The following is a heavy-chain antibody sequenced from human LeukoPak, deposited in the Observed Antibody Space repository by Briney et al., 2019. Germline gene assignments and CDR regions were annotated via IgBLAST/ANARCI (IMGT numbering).Heavy chain of an antibody. V-gene: IGHV3-74*01. CDR1: GGTFSSFW. CDR3: ARGGGGLGY. J-gene: IGHJ4*02. D-gene: IGHD3-16*01. CDR2: IKGDGSST. Sequence: PWGSLTLSCAVSGGTFSSFWLHWVRQAPRKGLEWVSSIKGDGSSTNYADSVKGRFTISRDNAKNTLYLQMNSLRAEDTAVYYCARGGGGLGYWGQGTLVTVSS.